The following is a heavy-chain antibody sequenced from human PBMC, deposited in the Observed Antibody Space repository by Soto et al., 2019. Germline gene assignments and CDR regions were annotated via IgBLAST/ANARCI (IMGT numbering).Heavy chain of an antibody. J-gene: IGHJ6*03. CDR1: GGSFSDYC. CDR2: INHSGST. Sequence: PSETLSLTCAVYGGSFSDYCWSWIRQPPGKGLEWIGEINHSGSTNYNPSLKSRVTISVDTSKNQFSLKLTSVTAADTAVYYCKRGGGDYYYMDVWDIGTTVTVSS. V-gene: IGHV4-34*01. CDR3: KRGGGDYYYMDV. D-gene: IGHD3-16*01.